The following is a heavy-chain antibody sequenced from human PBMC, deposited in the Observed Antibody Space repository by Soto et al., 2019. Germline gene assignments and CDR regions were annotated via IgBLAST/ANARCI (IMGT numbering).Heavy chain of an antibody. D-gene: IGHD3-3*01. Sequence: NPSETLSLTCTVSGGSISSYYWSWIRQPPGKGLEWIGYIYYSGSTNYNPSLKSRVTISVDTSKNQFSLKLSSVTAADTAVYYCARGHTYTIFGGPNGFDPWGQGTLVTVSS. J-gene: IGHJ5*02. CDR1: GGSISSYY. CDR3: ARGHTYTIFGGPNGFDP. CDR2: IYYSGST. V-gene: IGHV4-59*01.